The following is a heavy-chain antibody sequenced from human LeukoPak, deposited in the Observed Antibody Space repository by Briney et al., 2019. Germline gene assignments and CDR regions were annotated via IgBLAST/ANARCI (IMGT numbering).Heavy chain of an antibody. Sequence: GGSLRLSCAASGFTFGSYAMNWVRQAPGKGLEWVSTISGSGGRTYYADSVKGRFTISRDNSKNTLYMQMNSLRVEDTAVYYCAREVSGDRRFDPWGQGTLVTVSS. CDR1: GFTFGSYA. J-gene: IGHJ5*02. D-gene: IGHD5/OR15-5a*01. CDR2: ISGSGGRT. CDR3: AREVSGDRRFDP. V-gene: IGHV3-23*01.